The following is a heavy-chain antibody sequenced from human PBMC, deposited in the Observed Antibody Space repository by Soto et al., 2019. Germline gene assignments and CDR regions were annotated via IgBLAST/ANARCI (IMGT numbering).Heavy chain of an antibody. D-gene: IGHD3-10*01. CDR1: GFTFSGSA. CDR3: TRIPPELIRFGESENAFDI. CDR2: IRSKANSYAT. J-gene: IGHJ3*02. V-gene: IGHV3-73*01. Sequence: GGSLRLSCAASGFTFSGSAMHWVRQASGKGLEWVGRIRSKANSYATAYAASVKGRFTISRDDSKNTAYLQMNSLKTEDTAVYYCTRIPPELIRFGESENAFDIWGQGTMVTLSS.